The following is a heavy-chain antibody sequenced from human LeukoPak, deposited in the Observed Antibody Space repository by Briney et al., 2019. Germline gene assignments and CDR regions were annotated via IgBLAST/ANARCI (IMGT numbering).Heavy chain of an antibody. V-gene: IGHV3-23*01. CDR2: ISGSGGST. J-gene: IGHJ4*02. D-gene: IGHD6-13*01. CDR1: GFTFSSYG. CDR3: ARAADSSSWCIDY. Sequence: GGTLRLSCAASGFTFSSYGMSWVRQAPGKGLEWVSAISGSGGSTYYADSVKGRFTISRDNSKNTLYLQMNSLRAEDTAVYYCARAADSSSWCIDYWGQGTLVTVSS.